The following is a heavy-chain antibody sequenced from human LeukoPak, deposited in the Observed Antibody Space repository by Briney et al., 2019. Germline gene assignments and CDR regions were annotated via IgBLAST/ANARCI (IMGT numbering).Heavy chain of an antibody. CDR3: AKGAWASRYYYNISVIYYSFDY. D-gene: IGHD3-22*01. CDR1: GFTFSSYA. CDR2: ISGSGGST. J-gene: IGHJ4*02. V-gene: IGHV3-23*01. Sequence: GASLRLSCAASGFTFSSYAMSWVRQAPGKGLEWVSAISGSGGSTYYADSVKGRFTISRDNSKNTLCLQMNSLRAEDTAVYYCAKGAWASRYYYNISVIYYSFDYGAREPWSPSPQ.